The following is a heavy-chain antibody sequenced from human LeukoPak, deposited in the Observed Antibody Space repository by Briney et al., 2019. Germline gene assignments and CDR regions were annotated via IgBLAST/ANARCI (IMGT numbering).Heavy chain of an antibody. CDR3: ARADEGRGVFDY. Sequence: SETLSPTCTVSGGSISSGDYYWSWIRQPPGKGLEWIGYIYYSGSTYYNPSLKSRVTISVDTSKNQFSLKLSSVTAADTAVYYCARADEGRGVFDYWGQGTLVTVSS. V-gene: IGHV4-30-4*01. J-gene: IGHJ4*02. CDR1: GGSISSGDYY. D-gene: IGHD3-10*01. CDR2: IYYSGST.